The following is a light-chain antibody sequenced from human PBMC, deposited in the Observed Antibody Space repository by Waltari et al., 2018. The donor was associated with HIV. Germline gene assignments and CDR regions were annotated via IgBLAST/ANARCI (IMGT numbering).Light chain of an antibody. J-gene: IGLJ3*02. Sequence: QSALTQPPSASGSPGQSVTISCTGTSSDGGGYNYVSWYQQYPGKAPKVMIFEVSNRPSGVPDRFSGSRSGNTASLTVSGLQAEDEADYYCSSYAGSNNWVFGGGTKLTVL. CDR3: SSYAGSNNWV. CDR1: SSDGGGYNY. V-gene: IGLV2-8*01. CDR2: EVS.